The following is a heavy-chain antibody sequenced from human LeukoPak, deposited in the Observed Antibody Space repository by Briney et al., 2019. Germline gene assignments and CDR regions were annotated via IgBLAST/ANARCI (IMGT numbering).Heavy chain of an antibody. V-gene: IGHV1-69*02. CDR2: IIPILGIA. J-gene: IGHJ3*02. D-gene: IGHD3-10*01. CDR1: GGTFSSYT. Sequence: SVKVSCKASGGTFSSYTIGWVRQAPGQGLEWMGRIIPILGIANYAQKFQGRVTITADKSTSTAYMELSSLRSEDTAVYYCARSLLWDAFDIWGQGTMVTVSS. CDR3: ARSLLWDAFDI.